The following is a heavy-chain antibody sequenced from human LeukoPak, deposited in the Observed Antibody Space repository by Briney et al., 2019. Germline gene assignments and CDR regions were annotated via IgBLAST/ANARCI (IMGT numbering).Heavy chain of an antibody. CDR1: GFTFSSSA. V-gene: IGHV3-23*01. Sequence: GGSLRLSCAASGFTFSSSAMSWVRQAPGKGLEWVSAISNNGGYTYYADSVKGRFTISRDNSKNTLYLQMNSLRAEDTAVYYCAKDDELAPGGIDYWGQGTLVTVSS. CDR2: ISNNGGYT. CDR3: AKDDELAPGGIDY. J-gene: IGHJ4*02. D-gene: IGHD1-1*01.